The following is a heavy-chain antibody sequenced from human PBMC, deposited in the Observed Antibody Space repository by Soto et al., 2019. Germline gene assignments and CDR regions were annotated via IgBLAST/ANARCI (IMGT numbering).Heavy chain of an antibody. CDR2: IYHSGST. D-gene: IGHD2-21*01. Sequence: PSETLSLTCAVSGGSISSGGYSWGWIRQPPGKGLEWIGYIYHSGSTYYNPSLKSRVTISVDRSKNQFSLKLSSVTAADTAVYYCARGNVVAIDYWGQGTLVTVSS. CDR3: ARGNVVAIDY. J-gene: IGHJ4*02. V-gene: IGHV4-30-2*01. CDR1: GGSISSGGYS.